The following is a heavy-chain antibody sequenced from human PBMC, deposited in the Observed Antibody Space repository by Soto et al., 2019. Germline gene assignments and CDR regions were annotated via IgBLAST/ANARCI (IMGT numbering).Heavy chain of an antibody. CDR3: SNYVEYTSPSWYFDL. CDR2: IGGSGGST. V-gene: IGHV3-23*01. Sequence: GGSLRLSCAASGFTFSSYAMSWVRQAPGKGLEWVSAIGGSGGSTYYADAAKGRFTISTDNSKNTLYLQMNNLRAEDTAVYSCSNYVEYTSPSWYFDLWGRGTLVTVSS. D-gene: IGHD6-6*01. CDR1: GFTFSSYA. J-gene: IGHJ2*01.